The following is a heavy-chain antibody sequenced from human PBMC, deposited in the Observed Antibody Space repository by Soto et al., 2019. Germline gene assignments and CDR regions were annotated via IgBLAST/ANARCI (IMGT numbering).Heavy chain of an antibody. V-gene: IGHV3-48*02. J-gene: IGHJ4*02. CDR1: GFTFIYSS. CDR3: ASERGGSYSVDY. CDR2: ISSSSSSI. Sequence: EVQLVESGGGLVQPGGSLRLSCAASGFTFIYSSMNWVRQAPGKGLEWVAYISSSSSSIYYADSVKGRFTISRDNAKNSLYLQMNSLRDGATAVYYCASERGGSYSVDYWGQGSLVTVSS. D-gene: IGHD1-26*01.